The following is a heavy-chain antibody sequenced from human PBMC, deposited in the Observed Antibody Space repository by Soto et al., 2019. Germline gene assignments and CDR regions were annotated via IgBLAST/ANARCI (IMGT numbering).Heavy chain of an antibody. CDR1: GGSISSSRYY. Sequence: SETLSLTCTVSGGSISSSRYYWGWIHQPPGKGLEWIGSIYYSGSTYYNPSLKSRVTISVDTSKNQFSLKLSSVTAADTAVYYCARRILTLYYFDYWGQGTLVTVSS. D-gene: IGHD2-15*01. CDR3: ARRILTLYYFDY. CDR2: IYYSGST. J-gene: IGHJ4*02. V-gene: IGHV4-39*01.